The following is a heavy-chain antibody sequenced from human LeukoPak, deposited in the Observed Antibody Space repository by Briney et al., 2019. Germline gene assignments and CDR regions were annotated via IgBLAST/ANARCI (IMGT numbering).Heavy chain of an antibody. CDR1: GGSISSGGYY. CDR2: IYYSGST. V-gene: IGHV4-31*03. Sequence: SQTLSLTCTVFGGSISSGGYYWSWIRQHPGKGLEWIGYIYYSGSTYYNPSLKSRATISVDTSKNQFSLKLSSVTAADTAVYYCARGSPGPTAMVPDYFDYWGQGTLVTVSS. J-gene: IGHJ4*02. CDR3: ARGSPGPTAMVPDYFDY. D-gene: IGHD5-18*01.